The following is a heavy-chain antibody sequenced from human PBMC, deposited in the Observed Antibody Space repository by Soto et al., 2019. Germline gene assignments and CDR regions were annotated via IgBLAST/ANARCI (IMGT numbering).Heavy chain of an antibody. CDR3: ARGDSGSYCDY. CDR1: NGSFSGYY. J-gene: IGHJ4*03. V-gene: IGHV4-34*01. D-gene: IGHD2-15*01. Sequence: SETLSLTCAVYNGSFSGYYWNWIRQPPGKGLEWIGEISHSGSTDYNVSLKRRVTISVDRSKNQSSLKLRSVTAADTAVYYCARGDSGSYCDYWGQGNRVTVSS. CDR2: ISHSGST.